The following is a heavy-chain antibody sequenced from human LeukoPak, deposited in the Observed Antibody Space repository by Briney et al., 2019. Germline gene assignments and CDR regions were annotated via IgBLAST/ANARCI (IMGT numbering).Heavy chain of an antibody. V-gene: IGHV3-53*01. CDR3: ARDMGPGYYYVDV. CDR2: IYVSGST. Sequence: AGSLTLSCAPSGFSVSDNYMSWVRQPPGTGLERVSFIYVSGSTYYADSVKGRFTISRANYKNNLYLHMIGLSAEDTATYYYARDMGPGYYYVDVWGKGITVTV. J-gene: IGHJ6*03. D-gene: IGHD3-10*01. CDR1: GFSVSDNY.